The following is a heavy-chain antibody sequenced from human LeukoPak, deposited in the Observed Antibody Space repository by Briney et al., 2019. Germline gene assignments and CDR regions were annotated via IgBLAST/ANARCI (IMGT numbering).Heavy chain of an antibody. CDR2: ISGSGGSI. CDR3: AKVWGSYSTGYFDY. J-gene: IGHJ4*02. V-gene: IGHV3-23*01. CDR1: GFTFSGHW. Sequence: PGGSLRLFCAASGFTFSGHWMSWVRQAPGKGLEWVSAISGSGGSIYYTDSVKGRFTISRDNSKNTLFLQMNSLRAEDTAVYYCAKVWGSYSTGYFDYWGQGTLVTVSS. D-gene: IGHD1-26*01.